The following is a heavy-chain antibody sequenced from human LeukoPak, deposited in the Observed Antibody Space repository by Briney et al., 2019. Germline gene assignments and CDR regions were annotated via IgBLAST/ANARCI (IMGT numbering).Heavy chain of an antibody. J-gene: IGHJ4*02. CDR3: AKDEGSGTWHY. CDR2: IKQDGSEE. D-gene: IGHD2-15*01. CDR1: GFTFNMFW. V-gene: IGHV3-7*03. Sequence: GGSLRLSCAASGFTFNMFWMTWVRQAPGKGLEWVANIKQDGSEENYGDSVKGRFTISRDNAKNSLYLQMNSRRAEDTAVYYCAKDEGSGTWHYWGQGTLVIVSS.